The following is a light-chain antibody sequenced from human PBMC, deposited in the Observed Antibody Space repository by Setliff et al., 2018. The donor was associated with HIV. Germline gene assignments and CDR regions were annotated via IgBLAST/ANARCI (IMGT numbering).Light chain of an antibody. CDR3: CSYVGSYNYI. Sequence: ALTQPRSVSGSPGQTITLSCTGSTSDVGNYNYVSWYQQYPGKAPKLIIFDVSRRPSGVPDRFSGSKSQNTASLTISGLQPEDEADYYCCSYVGSYNYIFGTGTK. CDR1: TSDVGNYNY. J-gene: IGLJ1*01. V-gene: IGLV2-11*01. CDR2: DVS.